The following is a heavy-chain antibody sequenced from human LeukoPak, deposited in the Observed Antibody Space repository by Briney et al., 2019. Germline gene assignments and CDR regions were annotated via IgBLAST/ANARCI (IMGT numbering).Heavy chain of an antibody. V-gene: IGHV3-66*01. Sequence: GGSLRLSCAASGFTVSTKYMSWVRQAPGKGLEWVSVIYSSGSTEYADSVKGRFTIFRDNSKNTLYLQMNSLRAEDTAVYYCATRTHSGNYIGYFDYWGQGTLVTVSS. CDR3: ATRTHSGNYIGYFDY. CDR2: IYSSGST. CDR1: GFTVSTKY. J-gene: IGHJ4*02. D-gene: IGHD1-26*01.